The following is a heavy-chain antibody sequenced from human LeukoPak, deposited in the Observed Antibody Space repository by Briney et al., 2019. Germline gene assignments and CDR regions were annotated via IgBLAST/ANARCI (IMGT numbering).Heavy chain of an antibody. CDR1: GFIFDDFI. Sequence: GGSLRLSCEASGFIFDDFIMFWVRQRPGKGLEWVAGITWEDYKIDYADSVKGRFTISRDNAKHSLSLQMTRVRPEDTALYYCVKGYSSSWSGYFDSWGQGTLVTVSS. J-gene: IGHJ4*02. CDR2: ITWEDYKI. D-gene: IGHD2-2*01. V-gene: IGHV3-9*01. CDR3: VKGYSSSWSGYFDS.